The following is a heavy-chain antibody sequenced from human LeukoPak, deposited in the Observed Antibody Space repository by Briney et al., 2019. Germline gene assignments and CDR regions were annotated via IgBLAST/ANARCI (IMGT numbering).Heavy chain of an antibody. V-gene: IGHV3-23*01. D-gene: IGHD3-3*01. Sequence: PGGSLRLSCAASGFTFSSYAMSWVRQAPGKGLEWVSAISGSGGSTYYADSVKGRFTISRDNSKNTLYLQMNSLRAEDTAVYYCATLLEWLLYVDYWGQGTLVTVSS. CDR2: ISGSGGST. CDR3: ATLLEWLLYVDY. J-gene: IGHJ4*02. CDR1: GFTFSSYA.